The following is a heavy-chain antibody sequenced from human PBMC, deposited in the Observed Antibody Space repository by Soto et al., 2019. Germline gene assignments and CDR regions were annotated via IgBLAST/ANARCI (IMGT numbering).Heavy chain of an antibody. CDR2: INAGNGNT. V-gene: IGHV1-3*01. Sequence: ASVKVSCKASGYTFTSYAMHWVRQAPGQRLEWMGWINAGNGNTKYSQKFQGRVTITRDTSASTAYMELSSLRSEDTAVYYCARLDGIGAAADYWGQGTLVTVSS. D-gene: IGHD6-13*01. J-gene: IGHJ4*02. CDR3: ARLDGIGAAADY. CDR1: GYTFTSYA.